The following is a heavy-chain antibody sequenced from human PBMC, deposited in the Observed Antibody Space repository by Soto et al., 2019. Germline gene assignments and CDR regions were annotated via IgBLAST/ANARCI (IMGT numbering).Heavy chain of an antibody. CDR3: ARRGGSGWYDYYYYYGMDV. V-gene: IGHV3-74*01. D-gene: IGHD6-19*01. J-gene: IGHJ6*02. Sequence: GWSLRLSCASSGFTFISYWMHWVRQAPGKGLVWVSRINSDGSSTSYADSVKGRFTISRDNAKNTLYLQMNSLRAEDTAVYYCARRGGSGWYDYYYYYGMDVWGQGTTVTVSS. CDR2: INSDGSST. CDR1: GFTFISYW.